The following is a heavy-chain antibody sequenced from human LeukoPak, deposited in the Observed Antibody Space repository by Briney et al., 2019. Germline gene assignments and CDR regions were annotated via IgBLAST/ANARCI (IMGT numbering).Heavy chain of an antibody. CDR3: ARADSSGYVSSDC. Sequence: GASVKVSCKASGYTFINYDINWVRQATGQGLEWMGWMNPNSGNTGYAQKFQGRVTITRNTAISTAYMELSSLRSEDTAVYYCARADSSGYVSSDCWGQGTLVTVSS. CDR1: GYTFINYD. J-gene: IGHJ4*02. D-gene: IGHD3-22*01. V-gene: IGHV1-8*03. CDR2: MNPNSGNT.